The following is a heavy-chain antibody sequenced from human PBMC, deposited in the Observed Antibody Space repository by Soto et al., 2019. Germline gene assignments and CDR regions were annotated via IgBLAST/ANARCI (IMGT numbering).Heavy chain of an antibody. V-gene: IGHV5-51*01. CDR3: ARVGGGSGWLRVPTWFDP. CDR1: GYSFISYW. J-gene: IGHJ5*02. Sequence: GESLKISCKGSGYSFISYWVGWVRQMPGKGLEWMGIIYPGDSHTRYSPSFQGQVTLSVDKSISTAYLQWSSLQAPDTAMYYCARVGGGSGWLRVPTWFDPWGQGTLVTVSS. D-gene: IGHD6-19*01. CDR2: IYPGDSHT.